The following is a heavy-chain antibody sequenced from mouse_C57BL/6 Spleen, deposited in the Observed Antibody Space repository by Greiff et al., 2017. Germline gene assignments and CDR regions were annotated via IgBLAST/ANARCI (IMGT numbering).Heavy chain of an antibody. CDR2: IHPNSGST. D-gene: IGHD1-1*01. J-gene: IGHJ2*01. CDR1: GYTFTSYW. CDR3: ARWEYYGSIDY. Sequence: QVQLQQPGAELVKPGASVKLSCKASGYTFTSYWMHWVKQRPGQGLEWIGMIHPNSGSTNYNEKFKSKATLTVDKSSSTAYMQLSSLTSEDSAVYYCARWEYYGSIDYWGQGTTLTVSS. V-gene: IGHV1-64*01.